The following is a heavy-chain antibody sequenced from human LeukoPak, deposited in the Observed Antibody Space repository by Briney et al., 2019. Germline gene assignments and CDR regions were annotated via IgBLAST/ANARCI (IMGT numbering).Heavy chain of an antibody. CDR1: GFTFSSYT. J-gene: IGHJ4*02. CDR3: ARNPSTVVRGADY. D-gene: IGHD3-10*01. CDR2: ISSSSSYI. Sequence: GGSLRLSCAASGFTFSSYTMNWIRQAPGKGLEWVSSISSSSSYIYYADSVKGRFTISRDNAKNSLYLQMNSLRAEDTAVYYCARNPSTVVRGADYSAQGTLVPVSS. V-gene: IGHV3-21*01.